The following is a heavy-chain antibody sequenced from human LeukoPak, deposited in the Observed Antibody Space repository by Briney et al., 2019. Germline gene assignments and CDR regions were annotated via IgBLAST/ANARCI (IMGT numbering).Heavy chain of an antibody. CDR2: IYYSGST. Sequence: SETLSLTCTVSGGSISSHYWSWIRQPPGKGLESNGYIYYSGSTNYNPSLKSRVTISVDTSKNQFSLKLSSVTAADTAVYYCARGVSGYCSSTSCYKGDYYYGMDVWGQGTTVTVSS. D-gene: IGHD2-2*02. J-gene: IGHJ6*02. V-gene: IGHV4-59*11. CDR1: GGSISSHY. CDR3: ARGVSGYCSSTSCYKGDYYYGMDV.